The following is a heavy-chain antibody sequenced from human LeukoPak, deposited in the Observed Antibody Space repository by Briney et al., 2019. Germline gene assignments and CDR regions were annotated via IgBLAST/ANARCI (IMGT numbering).Heavy chain of an antibody. CDR2: ISYDGSNE. Sequence: GGSLRLSCAASGFTFNSYAMHWVRQAPGKGLEWVAVISYDGSNEYYTDSVKGRFTISRDNSKNTLYLQMNTLRAEDTAVYYCARDFDSSGYYLNYWGQGAPVTVSS. D-gene: IGHD3-22*01. J-gene: IGHJ4*02. CDR3: ARDFDSSGYYLNY. CDR1: GFTFNSYA. V-gene: IGHV3-30-3*01.